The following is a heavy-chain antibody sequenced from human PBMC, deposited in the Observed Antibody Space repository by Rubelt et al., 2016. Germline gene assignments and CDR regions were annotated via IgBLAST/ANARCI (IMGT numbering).Heavy chain of an antibody. CDR1: GFTFRSYG. D-gene: IGHD4-17*01. CDR2: IWYDGSNK. J-gene: IGHJ4*02. Sequence: AASGFTFRSYGMNWVRQAPGKGLEWVGVIWYDGSNKYYADSVKGRFTISRDNSKNMLFLQMNSLTAAETALYDWASPRGDYTSDYWGQGTLVTVSS. V-gene: IGHV3-33*01. CDR3: ASPRGDYTSDY.